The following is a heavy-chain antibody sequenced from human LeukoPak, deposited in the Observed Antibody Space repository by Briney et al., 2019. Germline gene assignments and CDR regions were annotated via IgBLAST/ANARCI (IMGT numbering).Heavy chain of an antibody. Sequence: GGSLRLSCAASGFTFSSYGMHWVRQAPGKGLEWVAFIRYDGSNKYCADSVKGRFTISRDNSKNTLYLQMNSLRAEDTAVYYCAKSTGYYFFLPDAFDIWGQGTMVTVSS. CDR2: IRYDGSNK. CDR1: GFTFSSYG. D-gene: IGHD3-22*01. CDR3: AKSTGYYFFLPDAFDI. J-gene: IGHJ3*02. V-gene: IGHV3-30*02.